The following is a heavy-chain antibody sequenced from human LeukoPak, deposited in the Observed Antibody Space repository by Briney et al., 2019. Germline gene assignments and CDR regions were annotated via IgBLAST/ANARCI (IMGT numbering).Heavy chain of an antibody. CDR2: IRSKAYGGTT. CDR1: GFTFGDYA. CDR3: TRDGLYYYDNTGGMDV. V-gene: IGHV3-49*04. D-gene: IGHD3-22*01. Sequence: PGRSLRLSCTASGFTFGDYAMSWVRQAPGKGLEWVGFIRSKAYGGTTEYAASVKGRFTILRDDSKSIAYLQMNSLKTEDTAVYYCTRDGLYYYDNTGGMDVWGQGTTVTVSS. J-gene: IGHJ6*02.